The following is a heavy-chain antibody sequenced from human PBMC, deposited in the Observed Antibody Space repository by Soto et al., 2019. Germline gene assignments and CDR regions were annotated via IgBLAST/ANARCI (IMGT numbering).Heavy chain of an antibody. CDR1: VFTFSSYI. D-gene: IGHD4-17*01. Sequence: LXLACAASVFTFSSYIMNWVRQAPVKGLEWVSYISSSSSTIYYADSVKGRFTISRDSAKNSLYLQMNSLRDEDTAVYYCATALGGYGGNSVSVDYWGQGTLVTVSS. J-gene: IGHJ4*02. CDR3: ATALGGYGGNSVSVDY. V-gene: IGHV3-48*02. CDR2: ISSSSSTI.